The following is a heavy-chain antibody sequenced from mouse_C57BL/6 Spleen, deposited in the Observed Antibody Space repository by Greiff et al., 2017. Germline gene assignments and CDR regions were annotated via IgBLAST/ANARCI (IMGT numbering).Heavy chain of an antibody. CDR3: ARTDLCRRYFDY. J-gene: IGHJ2*01. V-gene: IGHV1-69*02. CDR2: IDPSDSDT. Sequence: QVQLQQPGAELVKPGASVKLSCKASGYTFTSYWMKWVKQRPGQGLEWIGEIDPSDSDTNYNQKFKGKATLTVDKSSSTAYMKLISLTSEDSAVXYCARTDLCRRYFDYWGQGTTLTVSS. CDR1: GYTFTSYW.